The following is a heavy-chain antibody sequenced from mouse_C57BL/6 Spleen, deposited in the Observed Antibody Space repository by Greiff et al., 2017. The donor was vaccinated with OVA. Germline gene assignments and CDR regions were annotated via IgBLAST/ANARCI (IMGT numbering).Heavy chain of an antibody. D-gene: IGHD3-2*02. Sequence: EVQLQESGGDLVKPGGSLKLSCAASGFTFSSYGMSWVRQTPDKRLEWVATISSGGSYTYYPDSVKGRFTISRDNAKNTLYLQMSSLKSEDTAMYYCARQASGYDAMDYWGQGTSVTVSS. J-gene: IGHJ4*01. V-gene: IGHV5-6*01. CDR3: ARQASGYDAMDY. CDR2: ISSGGSYT. CDR1: GFTFSSYG.